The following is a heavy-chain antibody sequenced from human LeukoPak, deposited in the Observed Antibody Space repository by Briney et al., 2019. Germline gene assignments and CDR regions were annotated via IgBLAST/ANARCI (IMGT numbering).Heavy chain of an antibody. CDR1: GFTFSSYG. Sequence: GRSLRLSCAASGFTFSSYGMHWVRQAPGKGLEWVAVIWYDGSNKYYADSVKGRFTISRDNSKNTLYLQMNSLRSEDTAVYYCARGPHSDGSGSYLPYYYYYMDVWGKGTTVTVSS. CDR3: ARGPHSDGSGSYLPYYYYYMDV. CDR2: IWYDGSNK. J-gene: IGHJ6*03. V-gene: IGHV3-33*01. D-gene: IGHD3-10*01.